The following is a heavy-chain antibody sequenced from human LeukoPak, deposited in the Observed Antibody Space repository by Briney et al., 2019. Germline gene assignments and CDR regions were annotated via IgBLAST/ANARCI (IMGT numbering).Heavy chain of an antibody. J-gene: IGHJ4*02. Sequence: ASVKVSCKASGYTFTGYYMHWVRQAPGQGLEWMGWINAGNGNTKYSQEFQGRVTITRDTSASTAYMELSSLRSEDMAVYYCAREGTYTYGYGDWGQGTLVTVSS. CDR2: INAGNGNT. D-gene: IGHD5-18*01. CDR1: GYTFTGYY. CDR3: AREGTYTYGYGD. V-gene: IGHV1-3*03.